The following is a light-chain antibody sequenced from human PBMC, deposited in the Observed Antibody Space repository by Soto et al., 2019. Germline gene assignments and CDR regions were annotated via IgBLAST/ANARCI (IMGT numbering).Light chain of an antibody. CDR1: SSDVGGYNY. J-gene: IGLJ1*01. Sequence: SALTQPASVSGSPGQSITISCTGTSSDVGGYNYVSWYQPHPGKAPKLMIYEVSDRPSGLSNRFSGSKSGNSASLTITGLRAEDEADYYCSSYTTSSTLSFVFGTGTKVTVL. CDR2: EVS. V-gene: IGLV2-14*01. CDR3: SSYTTSSTLSFV.